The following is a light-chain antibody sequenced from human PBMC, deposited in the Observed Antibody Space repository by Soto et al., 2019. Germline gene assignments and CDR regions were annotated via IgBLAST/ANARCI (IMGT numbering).Light chain of an antibody. V-gene: IGKV3-11*01. J-gene: IGKJ1*01. CDR1: QSVSSY. CDR3: QQRYNWPWT. Sequence: EIVLTQSPATLSLSPGERATLSCRASQSVSSYLAWYQQKPGQAPRLLIYDASNRATGIPARFSGSGSGTDFTLAISGLEPEDLAVYYCQQRYNWPWTFGQGTKVDI. CDR2: DAS.